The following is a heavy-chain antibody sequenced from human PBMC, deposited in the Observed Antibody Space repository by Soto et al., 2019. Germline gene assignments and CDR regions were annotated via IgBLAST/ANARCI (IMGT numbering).Heavy chain of an antibody. D-gene: IGHD6-13*01. CDR1: GFTFSSYD. CDR2: IGTAGDT. J-gene: IGHJ2*01. Sequence: GGSLRLSCAASGFTFSSYDMHWVRQATEKGLEWVSAIGTAGDTYYPGSVKGRFTISRENAKNSLYLQMNSLRAGDTAVYYCARVVFFEPNRKIAAAGLIWYFDIWGRGTLLTVFS. CDR3: ARVVFFEPNRKIAAAGLIWYFDI. V-gene: IGHV3-13*01.